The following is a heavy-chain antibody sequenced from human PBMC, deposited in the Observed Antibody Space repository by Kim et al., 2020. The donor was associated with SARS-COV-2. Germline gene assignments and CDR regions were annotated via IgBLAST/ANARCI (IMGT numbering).Heavy chain of an antibody. J-gene: IGHJ6*02. D-gene: IGHD6-13*01. Sequence: SETLSLTCAVYGGSFSGYYWSWIRQPPGKGLEWIGEINHSGSTNYNPSLKSRVTISVDTSKNQFSLKLSSVTAADTAVYYCARDKKGYSSSWPAAYYYYGMDVWGQGTTVTVSS. CDR2: INHSGST. CDR1: GGSFSGYY. V-gene: IGHV4-34*01. CDR3: ARDKKGYSSSWPAAYYYYGMDV.